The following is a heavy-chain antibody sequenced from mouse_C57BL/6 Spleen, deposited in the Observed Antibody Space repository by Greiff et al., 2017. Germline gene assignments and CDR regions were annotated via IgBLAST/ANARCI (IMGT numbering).Heavy chain of an antibody. CDR2: INPNNGGT. D-gene: IGHD1-1*01. Sequence: VQLQQSGPELVKPGASVKMSCKASGYTFTDYNMHWVKQSHGKSLEWIGYINPNNGGTSYNQKFKGKATVTVNKSSSTAYMELRSLTSEDSAVYYCARSLHYYGSSPYAMDYWGQGTSVTVSS. V-gene: IGHV1-22*01. CDR3: ARSLHYYGSSPYAMDY. J-gene: IGHJ4*01. CDR1: GYTFTDYN.